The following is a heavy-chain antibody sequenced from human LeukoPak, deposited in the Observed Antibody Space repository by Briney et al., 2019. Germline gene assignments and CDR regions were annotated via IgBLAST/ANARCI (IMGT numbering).Heavy chain of an antibody. CDR1: GFTFDDYA. D-gene: IGHD3-3*01. CDR2: ISWNSGSI. Sequence: PGRSLRLSCAASGFTFDDYAMHWVRQAPGKGLEWVSGISWNSGSIGYADSVKGRFTISRDNAKNSLYLQMNSLRAEDTALYYCAKDRGFSSYYFDYWGQGTLDTVSS. CDR3: AKDRGFSSYYFDY. V-gene: IGHV3-9*01. J-gene: IGHJ4*02.